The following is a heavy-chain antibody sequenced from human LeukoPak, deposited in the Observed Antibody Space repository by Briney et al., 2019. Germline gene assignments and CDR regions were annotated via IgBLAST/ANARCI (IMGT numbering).Heavy chain of an antibody. J-gene: IGHJ5*02. D-gene: IGHD2-2*01. CDR2: IYYSGST. CDR3: ARQILYCSSTSCLNWFDP. V-gene: IGHV4-39*01. CDR1: GGSITSIDW. Sequence: PSGTLSLTCTVSGGSITSIDWWSWVRQPPGKGLEWIGSIYYSGSTYYNPSLKSRVTISVDTSKNQFSLKLSSVTAADTAVYYCARQILYCSSTSCLNWFDPWGQGTLVTVSS.